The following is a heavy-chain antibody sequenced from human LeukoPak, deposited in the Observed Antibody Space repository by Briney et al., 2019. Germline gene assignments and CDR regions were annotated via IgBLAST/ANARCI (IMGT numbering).Heavy chain of an antibody. V-gene: IGHV4-61*02. J-gene: IGHJ6*03. Sequence: SQTLSLTCTASGGSISSGSYYWSWLRQPAGKGLEWIGRIYTSSSTNSNPSLRRRVTITVDTSKNQFSLKLSSVTAAETAVYYGARERWDRGYYDYYMDVWGKGTTVTISS. D-gene: IGHD1-26*01. CDR1: GGSISSGSYY. CDR2: IYTSSST. CDR3: ARERWDRGYYDYYMDV.